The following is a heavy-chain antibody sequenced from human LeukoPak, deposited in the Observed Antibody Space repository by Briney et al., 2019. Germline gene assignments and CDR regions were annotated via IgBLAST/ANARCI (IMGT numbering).Heavy chain of an antibody. J-gene: IGHJ3*02. CDR1: GGSISSHY. D-gene: IGHD4-23*01. CDR3: ARETTVVTPGRSDVFDI. Sequence: SETLSLTCTVSGGSISSHYWNWIRQPPGKGLEWIGYIYYSGSTNYNPSLKSRVTISVGTPKNQFSLKLSSVTAADTAVYYCARETTVVTPGRSDVFDIWGQGTMVTVSS. CDR2: IYYSGST. V-gene: IGHV4-59*11.